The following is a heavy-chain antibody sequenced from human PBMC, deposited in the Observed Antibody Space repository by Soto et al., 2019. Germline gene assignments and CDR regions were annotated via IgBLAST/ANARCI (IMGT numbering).Heavy chain of an antibody. V-gene: IGHV3-21*06. J-gene: IGHJ4*02. CDR1: GFTFSIYP. Sequence: PGGSLRLSCAASGFTFSIYPMSWVRQAPRKGLEWVSSISSTTNYIYYGDSMKGRFTISRDNAKNSLYLEMNSLRAEDTAVYYCARESEDLTSNFDYWGQGTLVTVSS. CDR2: ISSTTNYI. CDR3: ARESEDLTSNFDY.